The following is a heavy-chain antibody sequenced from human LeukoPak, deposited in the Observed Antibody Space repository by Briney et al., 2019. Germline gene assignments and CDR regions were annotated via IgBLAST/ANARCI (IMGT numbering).Heavy chain of an antibody. J-gene: IGHJ4*02. V-gene: IGHV3-23*01. CDR1: GFTFNNYA. CDR3: ARVFPPLRSGSPAVG. D-gene: IGHD1-26*01. Sequence: GGSLRLSCATSGFTFNNYAMNWVRQAPGKGLEWVSAIGDSGVSTYYADSVKGRFTISRDNAKNSLYLQMNSLRAEDTAVYYCARVFPPLRSGSPAVGWGQGTLVTVSS. CDR2: IGDSGVST.